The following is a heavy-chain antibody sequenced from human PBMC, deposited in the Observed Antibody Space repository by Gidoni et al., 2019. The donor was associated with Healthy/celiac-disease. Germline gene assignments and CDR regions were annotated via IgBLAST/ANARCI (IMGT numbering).Heavy chain of an antibody. D-gene: IGHD6-19*01. CDR2: INHSGST. CDR3: ARLVIAVAGRGYYYYGMDV. Sequence: QVQLQQWGAGLLKPSATLSLTCAVYGGSFSGYSWSWIRQPPGKGLECMGEINHSGSTNYHPSLKSRVTISVDTSKNQFPLKLSSVTAADTAVYYCARLVIAVAGRGYYYYGMDVWGQGTTVTVSS. V-gene: IGHV4-34*01. J-gene: IGHJ6*02. CDR1: GGSFSGYS.